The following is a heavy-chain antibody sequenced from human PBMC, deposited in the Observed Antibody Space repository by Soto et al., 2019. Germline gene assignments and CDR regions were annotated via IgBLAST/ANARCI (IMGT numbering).Heavy chain of an antibody. D-gene: IGHD2-21*02. V-gene: IGHV4-59*01. CDR1: GDSISNYF. CDR3: ASDYLACGVDCYNPYGLHV. CDR2: LHYTGST. J-gene: IGHJ6*02. Sequence: QVQLQESGPGLVKPSETLSLTCTVSGDSISNYFWSWIRQPPGKGLEWIGHLHYTGSTNYNPSLKSRVSLSLHTSRDPVSLKLSSVTAADTAVYYCASDYLACGVDCYNPYGLHVWGQGTTGTVSS.